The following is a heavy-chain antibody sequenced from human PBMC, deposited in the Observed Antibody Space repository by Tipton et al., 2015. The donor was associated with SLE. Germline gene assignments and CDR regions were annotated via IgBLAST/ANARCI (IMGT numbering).Heavy chain of an antibody. J-gene: IGHJ5*02. CDR2: IYTSGST. V-gene: IGHV4-61*02. Sequence: TLSLTCTVSGGSISRGSYYWSWIRQPAGKGLEWIGRIYTSGSTNYNPSLKSRVTISVDTSKNQFSLKLSSVTAADTAVYYCARDDFWSGREWFDPWGQGTLVTVSS. CDR1: GGSISRGSYY. D-gene: IGHD3-3*01. CDR3: ARDDFWSGREWFDP.